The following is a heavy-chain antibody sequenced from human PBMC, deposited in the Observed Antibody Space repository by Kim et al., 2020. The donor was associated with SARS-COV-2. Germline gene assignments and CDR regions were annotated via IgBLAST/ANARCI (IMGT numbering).Heavy chain of an antibody. CDR1: GGSISSYY. J-gene: IGHJ6*02. V-gene: IGHV4-59*08. D-gene: IGHD6-13*01. CDR3: ARQGSSSHYYYYGMDV. CDR2: IYYSGST. Sequence: SETLSLTCTVSGGSISSYYWSWIRQPPGKGLEWIGYIYYSGSTNYNPSLKSRVTISVDTSKNQFSLKLSSVTAADTAVYYCARQGSSSHYYYYGMDVWGQGTTVTVSS.